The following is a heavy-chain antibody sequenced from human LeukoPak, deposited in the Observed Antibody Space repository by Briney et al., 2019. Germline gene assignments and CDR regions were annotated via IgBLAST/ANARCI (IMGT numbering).Heavy chain of an antibody. V-gene: IGHV3-30*18. CDR1: GFTFSSYG. D-gene: IGHD3-16*01. J-gene: IGHJ5*02. CDR3: AKVGDEKEFDP. Sequence: GGSLRLSCAASGFTFSSYGMHWVRQAPGKGLEWVAVISYDGSNKYYADSVKGRFTISRDNSKNTLYLQMNSLRAEDTAVYYCAKVGDEKEFDPWGQGTLVTVSS. CDR2: ISYDGSNK.